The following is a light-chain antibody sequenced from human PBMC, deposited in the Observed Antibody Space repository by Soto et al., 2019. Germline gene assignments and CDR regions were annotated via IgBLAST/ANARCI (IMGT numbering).Light chain of an antibody. CDR1: SSDVGSYNL. V-gene: IGLV2-23*02. CDR2: EVT. CDR3: CSYAGGGAYV. J-gene: IGLJ7*01. Sequence: QSALTQPASVSGSPGQSITISCTGTSSDVGSYNLVSWYQQYPGKAPKFMIYEVTKRPSGVANRFSGSKSGNTASLTISGLQAEDEADYYCCSYAGGGAYVFGIGTQLTVL.